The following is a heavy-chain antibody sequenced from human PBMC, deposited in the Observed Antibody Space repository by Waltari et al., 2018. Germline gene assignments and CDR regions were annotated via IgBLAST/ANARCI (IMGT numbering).Heavy chain of an antibody. CDR2: ISWNRGSI. Sequence: EVQLVESGGGLVQPGRSLRLSCAASGFTFDDYAMHWVRQAPGKGLELVSGISWNRGSIGYADAVKGRCTIARDNAKNSLYLQMNSLRAEDTALYYCAKEEHWYYFDYWGQGTLVTVSS. CDR1: GFTFDDYA. D-gene: IGHD2-8*02. J-gene: IGHJ4*02. CDR3: AKEEHWYYFDY. V-gene: IGHV3-9*01.